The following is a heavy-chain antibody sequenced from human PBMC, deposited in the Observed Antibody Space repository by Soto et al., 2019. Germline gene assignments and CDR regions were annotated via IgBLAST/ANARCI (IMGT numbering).Heavy chain of an antibody. V-gene: IGHV3-23*01. CDR3: AKDDFTDRGDDYFDY. CDR1: EFSTTNFA. J-gene: IGHJ4*02. Sequence: PGGSLRLSSAASEFSTTNFAMSWVRQAPGKGLEGGAGIGASGDITWYAHSVKGQLSISRDNSKNTLYLQLNSLRFEDTAVYYCAKDDFTDRGDDYFDYWGPGTLVTVSS. D-gene: IGHD2-21*02. CDR2: IGASGDIT.